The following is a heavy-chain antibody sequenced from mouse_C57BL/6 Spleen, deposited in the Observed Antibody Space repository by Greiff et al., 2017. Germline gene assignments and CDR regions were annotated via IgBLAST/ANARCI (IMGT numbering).Heavy chain of an antibody. CDR2: ISSGSSTI. CDR3: ANYYGNSHRYFDV. Sequence: EVQLQESGGGLVKPGGSLKLSCAASGFTFSDYGMHWVRQAPEKGLEWFAYISSGSSTIYYADTVKVRFTISRDNAKNTLFLQMTSLRSGDTAMYYCANYYGNSHRYFDVWGTGTTVTVSS. D-gene: IGHD1-1*01. CDR1: GFTFSDYG. V-gene: IGHV5-17*01. J-gene: IGHJ1*03.